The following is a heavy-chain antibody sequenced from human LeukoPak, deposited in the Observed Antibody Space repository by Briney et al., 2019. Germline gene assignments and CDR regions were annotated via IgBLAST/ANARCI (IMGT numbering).Heavy chain of an antibody. CDR2: TYYSGST. V-gene: IGHV4-59*01. J-gene: IGHJ4*02. D-gene: IGHD5-12*01. CDR1: GGSISSYY. Sequence: SETLSLTCTVSGGSISSYYWSWIRQPPGKGLEWIGYTYYSGSTNYNPSLKSRVTISVDTSKNQFSLKLSSVTAADTAVYYCAGSGYSGYGHDYWGQGTLVTVSS. CDR3: AGSGYSGYGHDY.